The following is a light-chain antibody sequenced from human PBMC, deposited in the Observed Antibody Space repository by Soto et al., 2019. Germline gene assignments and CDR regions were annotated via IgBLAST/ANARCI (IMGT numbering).Light chain of an antibody. CDR3: SSFTTTNTWV. J-gene: IGLJ3*02. CDR1: SNDIGTYNY. Sequence: QSALTQPASVSGSLGQSITISCTGTSNDIGTYNYVSWYQQHPGKAPKLMICEVSNRPSGASNRFSGSKSANTASLTISGLQAEDEADYYCSSFTTTNTWVFGGGTKLTVL. V-gene: IGLV2-14*01. CDR2: EVS.